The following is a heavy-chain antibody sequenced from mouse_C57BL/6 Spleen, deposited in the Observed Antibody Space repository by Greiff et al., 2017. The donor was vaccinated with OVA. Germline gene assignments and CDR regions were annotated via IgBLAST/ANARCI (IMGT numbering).Heavy chain of an antibody. Sequence: EVTLVESGGGLVKPGGSLKLSCAASGFTFSSYAMSWVRQTPEKRLEWVATISDGGSYTYYPDNVKGRFTISRDNAKNNLYLQMSHLKSEDTAMYYCARDGDYFGYWGQGTTLTVSS. CDR1: GFTFSSYA. J-gene: IGHJ2*01. CDR3: ARDGDYFGY. CDR2: ISDGGSYT. V-gene: IGHV5-4*01.